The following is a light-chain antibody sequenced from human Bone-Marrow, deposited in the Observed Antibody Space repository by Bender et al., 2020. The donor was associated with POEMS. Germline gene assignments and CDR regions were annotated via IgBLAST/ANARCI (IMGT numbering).Light chain of an antibody. Sequence: QSALTQPRSVSGSPGQSVTISCTGTSSDVGNYNYVSWYQQYPGKAPKVMIHDVTKRPSGVPDRFSGSKSGTSASLAITGLQAEDESDYYCTSYTNMNIRVFGTGTKVTVL. CDR2: DVT. CDR1: SSDVGNYNY. J-gene: IGLJ1*01. V-gene: IGLV2-11*01. CDR3: TSYTNMNIRV.